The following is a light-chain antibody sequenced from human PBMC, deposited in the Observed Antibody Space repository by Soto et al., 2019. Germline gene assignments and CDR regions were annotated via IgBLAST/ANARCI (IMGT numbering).Light chain of an antibody. CDR3: QQYDNVPTT. CDR1: QDISNY. CDR2: DAS. V-gene: IGKV1-33*01. J-gene: IGKJ5*01. Sequence: DIQMTQSPSSLSASVGDRVTITCQASQDISNYLNWYQQKAGKAPKLLIYDASNLETGVPSRFSGSGSGTDFTFTISSLQPEDIATYYCQQYDNVPTTFGQGTRLEIK.